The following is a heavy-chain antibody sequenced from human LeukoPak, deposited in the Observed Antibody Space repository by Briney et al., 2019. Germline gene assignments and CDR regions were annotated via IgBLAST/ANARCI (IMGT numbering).Heavy chain of an antibody. CDR1: GFTFSSYG. V-gene: IGHV3-33*01. Sequence: AGGSLRLSCAASGFTFSSYGMHWVRQAPGKGLEWVAVIWYDGSNKYYADSVKGRFTISRDNSKNMVYLQMNSLRVEDTAVYYCARTREQWQVLDYWGQGTLVTVSS. CDR2: IWYDGSNK. J-gene: IGHJ4*02. CDR3: ARTREQWQVLDY. D-gene: IGHD6-19*01.